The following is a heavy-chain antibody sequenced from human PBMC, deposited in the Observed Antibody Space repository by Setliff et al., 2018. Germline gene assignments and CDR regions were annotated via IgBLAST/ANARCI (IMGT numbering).Heavy chain of an antibody. J-gene: IGHJ5*02. CDR1: GGSISSSSYY. CDR2: ISYSGST. Sequence: SETLSLTCTVSGGSISSSSYYWGWIRQPPGKELEWIGSISYSGSTYYNPSLKSRVTLSVDTSKNQFSLKLSSVTAADTAVYYCARYNSAAGSFDPWGQGTLVTVSS. D-gene: IGHD1-20*01. V-gene: IGHV4-39*07. CDR3: ARYNSAAGSFDP.